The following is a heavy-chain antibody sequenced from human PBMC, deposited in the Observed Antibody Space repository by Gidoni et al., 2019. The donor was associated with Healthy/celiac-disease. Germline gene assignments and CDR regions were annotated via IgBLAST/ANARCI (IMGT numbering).Heavy chain of an antibody. J-gene: IGHJ5*02. Sequence: QLQLQESGPGLVKPSETLSLTCTVSGGSISSSSYYWRWLRQPPGKGLAWIGSIYYSGSTYYNPSLKSRVTISVDTSKNQFSLKLSSVTAADTAVYYCARQVTMVRGPRWFDPWGQGTLVTVSS. CDR1: GGSISSSSYY. V-gene: IGHV4-39*01. CDR2: IYYSGST. CDR3: ARQVTMVRGPRWFDP. D-gene: IGHD3-10*01.